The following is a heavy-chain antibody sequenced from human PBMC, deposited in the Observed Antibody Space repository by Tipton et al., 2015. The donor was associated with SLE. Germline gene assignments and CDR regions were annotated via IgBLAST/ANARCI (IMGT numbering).Heavy chain of an antibody. CDR2: IYTSGST. CDR3: ARVRDGYIADAFDI. Sequence: TLSLTCTVSGGSISSYYWSWIRQPAGKGLEWIGRIYTSGSTNYNPSLKSRVAISVDTSKNQFSLKLSSVTAADTAVYYCARVRDGYIADAFDIWGQGTMVTVSS. J-gene: IGHJ3*02. CDR1: GGSISSYY. V-gene: IGHV4-4*07. D-gene: IGHD5-24*01.